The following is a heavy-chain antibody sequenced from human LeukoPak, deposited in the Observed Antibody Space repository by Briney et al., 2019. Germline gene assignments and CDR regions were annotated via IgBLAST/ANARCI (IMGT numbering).Heavy chain of an antibody. D-gene: IGHD1/OR15-1a*01. CDR1: GYTLTELS. J-gene: IGHJ4*02. Sequence: GASVKVSCKVSGYTLTELSMHWVRQAPGKGLEWMGGFDPEDGETIYAQKFQGRVTMTEDTSTDTAYMELSSLRSEDTAVYYCARDRGITGTYGAGFDYWGQGTLVTVSS. CDR2: FDPEDGET. CDR3: ARDRGITGTYGAGFDY. V-gene: IGHV1-24*01.